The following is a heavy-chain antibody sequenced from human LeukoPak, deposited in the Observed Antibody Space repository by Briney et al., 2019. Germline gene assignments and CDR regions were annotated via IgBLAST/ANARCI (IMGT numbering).Heavy chain of an antibody. CDR3: ARYGFSSGGLQGYWYFDL. V-gene: IGHV1-46*01. J-gene: IGHJ2*01. D-gene: IGHD6-19*01. Sequence: ASVKVSCKASGYTFTSYYMHWVRQAPGQGLEWMGIINPSGGSTSYAQKFQGRVTITRDTSTSTVYMELSSLRSEDTAVYYCARYGFSSGGLQGYWYFDLWGRGTLVTVSS. CDR1: GYTFTSYY. CDR2: INPSGGST.